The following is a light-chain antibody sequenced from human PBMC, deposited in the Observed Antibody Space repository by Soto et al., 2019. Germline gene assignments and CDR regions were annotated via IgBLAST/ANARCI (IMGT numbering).Light chain of an antibody. CDR2: EGI. Sequence: QSALAQPAPVSGSPGQSITISCTGTSSTVGGFNVVSWYQQHPGKAPKVIIYEGIKRPSGVSNRFSGSNSGSTASLTISGLQAEDEADYYCCSYVGATTYVFGTGTKVTVL. V-gene: IGLV2-23*01. J-gene: IGLJ1*01. CDR3: CSYVGATTYV. CDR1: SSTVGGFNV.